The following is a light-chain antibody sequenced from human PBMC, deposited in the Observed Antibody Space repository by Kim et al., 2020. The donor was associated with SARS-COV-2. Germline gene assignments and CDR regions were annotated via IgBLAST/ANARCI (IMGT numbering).Light chain of an antibody. CDR2: AAS. Sequence: IRITQSPSSLSASTGDRVTITCRASEGLSSYLAWYQQKPGKAPNLLIHAASILQTGVPSRFSGSGSGTEFTLTISSLQSVDFATYYCQQYKSYPPTFGRGTKVEIK. V-gene: IGKV1-8*01. J-gene: IGKJ1*01. CDR3: QQYKSYPPT. CDR1: EGLSSY.